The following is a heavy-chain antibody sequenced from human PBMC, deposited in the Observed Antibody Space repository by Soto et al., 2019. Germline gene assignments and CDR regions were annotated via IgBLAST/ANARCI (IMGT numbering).Heavy chain of an antibody. CDR3: ARKGYCSGGSSHVAEDAFDI. J-gene: IGHJ3*02. D-gene: IGHD2-15*01. Sequence: SVKVSCKASGGTFSSYTISWVRQAPGQGLEWMGRIIPILGIANYAQKFQGRVTITADKSTSTAYMELSSLRSADTDVYYCARKGYCSGGSSHVAEDAFDIWGQGTMVIVTS. CDR2: IIPILGIA. CDR1: GGTFSSYT. V-gene: IGHV1-69*02.